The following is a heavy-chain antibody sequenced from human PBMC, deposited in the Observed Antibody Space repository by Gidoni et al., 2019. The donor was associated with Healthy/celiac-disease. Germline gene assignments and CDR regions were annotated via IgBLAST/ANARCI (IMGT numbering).Heavy chain of an antibody. D-gene: IGHD4-17*01. CDR3: ARDFWDGDYVTPDAFDI. CDR2: IIPIFGTA. CDR1: GGTFSSYA. V-gene: IGHV1-69*01. J-gene: IGHJ3*02. Sequence: QVQLVQSGAEVKKPGSSVKVSCKASGGTFSSYAISWVRQAPGQGLEWMGGIIPIFGTANYAQKCQGRVTITADESTSTAYMELSSLRSEDTAVYYCARDFWDGDYVTPDAFDIWGQGTMVTVSS.